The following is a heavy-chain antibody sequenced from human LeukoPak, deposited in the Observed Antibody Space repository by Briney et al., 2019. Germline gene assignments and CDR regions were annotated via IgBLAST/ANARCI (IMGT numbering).Heavy chain of an antibody. Sequence: GGSLRLSCAASGSTFSNYWVHWVRQAPGKGQVWVSRINRDGSTTNYADSVKGRFTVSRDNAKNTLELQMNSLRAEDTAVYYCARDKKSGESSEIDYWGQGTLVTVSS. CDR3: ARDKKSGESSEIDY. CDR2: INRDGSTT. D-gene: IGHD3-10*01. CDR1: GSTFSNYW. J-gene: IGHJ4*02. V-gene: IGHV3-74*01.